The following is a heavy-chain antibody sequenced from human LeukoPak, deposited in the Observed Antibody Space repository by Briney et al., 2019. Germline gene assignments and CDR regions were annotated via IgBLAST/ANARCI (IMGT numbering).Heavy chain of an antibody. CDR3: ARDFKREPRP. J-gene: IGHJ5*02. CDR2: ISSSSSTI. CDR1: GFTFSSYS. D-gene: IGHD1-26*01. Sequence: PGGSLRLSCAASGFTFSSYSMNWVRQAPGKGLEWVSYISSSSSTIYYADSVKGRFTISRDNAKNPLYLQMNSLRDEDTAEYYCARDFKREPRPWGQGTLVTVSS. V-gene: IGHV3-48*02.